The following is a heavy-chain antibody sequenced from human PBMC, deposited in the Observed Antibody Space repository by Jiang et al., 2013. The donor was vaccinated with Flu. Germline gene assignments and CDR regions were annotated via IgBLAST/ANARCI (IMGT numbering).Heavy chain of an antibody. J-gene: IGHJ3*02. CDR1: GFSISISGMC. Sequence: KPTQTLTLTCTFSGFSISISGMCVSWIRQPPGKAPEWLALIDWDDDKYYSTSLKTRLTISKDTSKNQVVLTMTNMDPVDTATYYCAHRKVYDSSGYYRDAFDIWGQGTMVTVSS. CDR2: IDWDDDK. D-gene: IGHD3-22*01. CDR3: AHRKVYDSSGYYRDAFDI. V-gene: IGHV2-70*12.